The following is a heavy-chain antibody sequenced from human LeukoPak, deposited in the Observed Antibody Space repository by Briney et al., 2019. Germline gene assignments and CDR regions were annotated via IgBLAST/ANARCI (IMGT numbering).Heavy chain of an antibody. CDR1: GDSVSSNSAA. CDR3: ARLGSGSNY. Sequence: SLTLSLTCAISGDSVSSNSAAWIWIRQSPSRGLEWLGRTYYRSKWYTEYAVSMKSRITINPDTSKNQFSLQLSSVNPEDTAVYYCARLGSGSNYWGQGTLVTVSS. D-gene: IGHD3-10*01. J-gene: IGHJ4*02. V-gene: IGHV6-1*01. CDR2: TYYRSKWYT.